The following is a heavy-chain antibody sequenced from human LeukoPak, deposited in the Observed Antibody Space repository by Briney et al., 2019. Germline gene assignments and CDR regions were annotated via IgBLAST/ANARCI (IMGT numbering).Heavy chain of an antibody. D-gene: IGHD3-10*01. CDR3: ARDKYYGSGSVD. V-gene: IGHV4-59*01. J-gene: IGHJ4*02. Sequence: SETLSLTCIVSGGSISSYYWSWIRQPPGKGLEWIGYVYYSGSTNYNPSLKSRVTISVDTSKNQFSLKLSSVTAADTAVYYCARDKYYGSGSVDWGQGTLVTVSS. CDR2: VYYSGST. CDR1: GGSISSYY.